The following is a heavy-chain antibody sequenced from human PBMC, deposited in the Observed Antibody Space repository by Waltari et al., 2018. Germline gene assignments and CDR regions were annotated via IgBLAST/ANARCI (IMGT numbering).Heavy chain of an antibody. CDR2: INHSGST. CDR3: ARGRKYSSSSLDY. V-gene: IGHV4-34*01. D-gene: IGHD6-6*01. J-gene: IGHJ4*02. CDR1: GGSFSGYY. Sequence: QVQLQQWGAGLLKPSETLSLTCAVYGGSFSGYYWSWIRQPPGKGLEWIGEINHSGSTTYNPSLKSRVTISVDTSKNQFSLKLSSVTAADTAVYYCARGRKYSSSSLDYWGQGTLVTVSS.